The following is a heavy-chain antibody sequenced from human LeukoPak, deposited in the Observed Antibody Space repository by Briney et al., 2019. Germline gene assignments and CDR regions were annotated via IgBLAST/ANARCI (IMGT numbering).Heavy chain of an antibody. CDR2: IRYEGSNK. CDR1: GFTFSSYG. V-gene: IGHV3-30*02. J-gene: IGHJ4*02. CDR3: AKDITMVRGVAQDY. Sequence: GGSLRLSCAASGFTFSSYGMHWVRQAPGKGLEWVAFIRYEGSNKYYADSVKGRFTISRDNSKNTLYLQMNSLRAEDTAVYYCAKDITMVRGVAQDYWGQGTLVTVSS. D-gene: IGHD3-10*01.